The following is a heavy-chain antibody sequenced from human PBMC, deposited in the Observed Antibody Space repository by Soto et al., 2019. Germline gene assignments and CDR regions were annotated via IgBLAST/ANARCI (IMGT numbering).Heavy chain of an antibody. CDR1: GYSFTTYG. CDR3: AREGPAPYYYYGMDV. J-gene: IGHJ6*02. V-gene: IGHV1-18*01. Sequence: QVQLVQSRGEVKKTGASVKVSCKTSGYSFTTYGISWVRQAPGQGLEWMGWISGYNGNTNYAQNLTGRVTMTTDTSTSTAYMELRRLISDDTAVYYCAREGPAPYYYYGMDVWGQGSTVTVSS. CDR2: ISGYNGNT.